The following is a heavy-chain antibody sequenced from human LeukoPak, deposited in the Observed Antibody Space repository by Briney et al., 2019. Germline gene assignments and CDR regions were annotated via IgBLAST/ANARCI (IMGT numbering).Heavy chain of an antibody. CDR3: ARDLIAAAGIKGYMDV. CDR1: GGSISSYY. CDR2: IYYSRST. J-gene: IGHJ6*03. Sequence: PSETLSLTCTVSGGSISSYYWSWIRQPAEKGLQWIGSIYYSRSTNYNPSLKSRVTISVDTSKNQFSLKLSSMTAADTAVYYCARDLIAAAGIKGYMDVWGKGTTVTVSS. V-gene: IGHV4-59*01. D-gene: IGHD6-13*01.